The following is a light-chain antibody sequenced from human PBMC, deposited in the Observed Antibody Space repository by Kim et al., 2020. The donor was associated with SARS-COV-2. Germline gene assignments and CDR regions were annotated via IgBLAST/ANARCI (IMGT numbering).Light chain of an antibody. J-gene: IGLJ3*02. V-gene: IGLV1-44*01. Sequence: ELTQPPSASGTPGQRVTISGSGSSSNIGSNTVNWYQQLPGTAPKLLIYSNNQRPSGVPDRFSGSKSGTSASLAISGLQSEDEADYYCAAWDDSLNGWVFGGGTQLTVL. CDR2: SNN. CDR1: SSNIGSNT. CDR3: AAWDDSLNGWV.